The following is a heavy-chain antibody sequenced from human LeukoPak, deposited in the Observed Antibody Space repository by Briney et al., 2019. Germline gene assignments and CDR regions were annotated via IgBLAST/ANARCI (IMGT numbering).Heavy chain of an antibody. CDR2: ISVHNGDT. V-gene: IGHV1-18*01. J-gene: IGHJ4*02. D-gene: IGHD6-25*01. CDR3: ARRSSSSADY. Sequence: GASVKVSCKPSGYTFTSYGISWVRQAPGQGLEWMGWISVHNGDTNYAQTFQGRVTMTTDTSTSTVYMELRSLRSDDTAVYYCARRSSSSADYWGQGTLVTVSS. CDR1: GYTFTSYG.